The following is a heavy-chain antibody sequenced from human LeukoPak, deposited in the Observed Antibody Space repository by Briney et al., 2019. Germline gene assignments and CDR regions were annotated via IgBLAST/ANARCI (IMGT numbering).Heavy chain of an antibody. J-gene: IGHJ2*01. Sequence: GGSLRLSCAASGFTVSSNYMSWVRQAPGKGLEWVSVIYSGGSTYYADSVKGRFTISRHNSKNTLYLQMNSLRAEDTAVYYCARDPFECSGGSCSSNWYFDLWGRGTLVTVSS. CDR3: ARDPFECSGGSCSSNWYFDL. V-gene: IGHV3-53*04. D-gene: IGHD2-15*01. CDR2: IYSGGST. CDR1: GFTVSSNY.